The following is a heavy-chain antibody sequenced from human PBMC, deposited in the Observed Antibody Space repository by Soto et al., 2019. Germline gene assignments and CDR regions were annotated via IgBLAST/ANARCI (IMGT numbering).Heavy chain of an antibody. J-gene: IGHJ4*02. V-gene: IGHV4-59*01. Sequence: SETLSLTFTVSCGSISSNYCTWIRQPPGKGLEWIGYVYNSGSTNYNPSLKSRVTISEDTSKSQFSLKVNSMTAADTAVYYCERYRREAVAGYTLDNWGQGILVTVSS. CDR1: CGSISSNY. D-gene: IGHD6-13*01. CDR2: VYNSGST. CDR3: ERYRREAVAGYTLDN.